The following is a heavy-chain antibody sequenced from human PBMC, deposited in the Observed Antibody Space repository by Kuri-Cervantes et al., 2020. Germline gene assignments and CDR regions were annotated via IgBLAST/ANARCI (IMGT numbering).Heavy chain of an antibody. CDR1: GGSISSSSYY. V-gene: IGHV4-39*07. J-gene: IGHJ5*02. Sequence: SETLPLTCTVSGGSISSSSYYWGWIRQPPGKGLEWIGSIYYSGSTYYNPSLKSRVTISVDTSKNQFSLKLSSVTAADTAVYYCARGYGDYEVRYDPWGQGTLVTVSS. CDR3: ARGYGDYEVRYDP. D-gene: IGHD4-17*01. CDR2: IYYSGST.